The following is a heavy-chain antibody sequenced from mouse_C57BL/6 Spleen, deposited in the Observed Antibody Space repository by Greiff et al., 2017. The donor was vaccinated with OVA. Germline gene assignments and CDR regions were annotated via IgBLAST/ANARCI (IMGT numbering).Heavy chain of an antibody. CDR3: ARHEETGGYYGSSYWYFDV. J-gene: IGHJ1*03. D-gene: IGHD1-1*01. CDR2: FYPGSGSI. CDR1: GYTFTEYT. Sequence: VQLQQSGAELVKPGASVKLSCKASGYTFTEYTIHWVKQRSGQGLEWIGWFYPGSGSIKYNEKFKDKATLTADKSSSTVYMELSRLTSEDSAVYFCARHEETGGYYGSSYWYFDVWGTGTTVTVSS. V-gene: IGHV1-62-2*01.